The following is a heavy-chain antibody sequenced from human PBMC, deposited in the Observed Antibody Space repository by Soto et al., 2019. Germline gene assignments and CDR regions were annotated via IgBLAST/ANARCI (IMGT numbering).Heavy chain of an antibody. CDR2: IYYSGST. CDR1: GGSISSGDYY. D-gene: IGHD6-6*01. J-gene: IGHJ6*02. V-gene: IGHV4-30-4*01. CDR3: ARDLGSSSSFRYYYYGMDV. Sequence: SETLSLTCTVSGGSISSGDYYWNWIRQPPXKGLEWIGYIYYSGSTYYNPSLKSRVTISVDTSKNQFSLKLSSVTAADTAVYYCARDLGSSSSFRYYYYGMDVWGQGTTVTVSS.